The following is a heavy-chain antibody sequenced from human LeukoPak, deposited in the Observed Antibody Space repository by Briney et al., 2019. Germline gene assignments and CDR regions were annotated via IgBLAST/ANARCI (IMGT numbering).Heavy chain of an antibody. CDR3: ARDTDSSGYYYPFAY. V-gene: IGHV4-4*07. CDR1: GGSISSYY. Sequence: SETLSLTCTVSGGSISSYYWSWIRQPAGKGLEWIGRIYTSGSTNYNPSLKSRVTMSVDTSKNQFSLKLSSVTAADTAVYHCARDTDSSGYYYPFAYWGQGTLVTVSS. J-gene: IGHJ4*02. D-gene: IGHD3-22*01. CDR2: IYTSGST.